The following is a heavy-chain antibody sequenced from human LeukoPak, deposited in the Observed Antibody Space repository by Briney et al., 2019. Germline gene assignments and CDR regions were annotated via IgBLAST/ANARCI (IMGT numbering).Heavy chain of an antibody. Sequence: GGSLRLSCAASGFTFSSYSMNWVRQAPGKGLEWVSFISSSSSYIYYADSVKGRFTISRDNAKNSLYLQMNSLRVEDTAVYYCAREYCSTTSCSSYHGMDVWGQGTTVAVSS. V-gene: IGHV3-21*01. J-gene: IGHJ6*02. CDR2: ISSSSSYI. D-gene: IGHD2-2*01. CDR3: AREYCSTTSCSSYHGMDV. CDR1: GFTFSSYS.